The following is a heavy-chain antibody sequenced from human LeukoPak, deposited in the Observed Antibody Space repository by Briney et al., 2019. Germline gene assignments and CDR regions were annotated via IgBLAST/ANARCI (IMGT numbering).Heavy chain of an antibody. J-gene: IGHJ4*02. CDR3: AREGGVIIPFDF. CDR2: ISSSSSYI. D-gene: IGHD3-10*01. V-gene: IGHV3-21*01. CDR1: GFTFSSYS. Sequence: GGSLRPSCAASGFTFSSYSMNWVRQAPGKGLEWVSSISSSSSYIYYADSVKGRFTISRDNAKNSLYLQMNSLRTDDTAVYYCAREGGVIIPFDFWGRGTLVTVSS.